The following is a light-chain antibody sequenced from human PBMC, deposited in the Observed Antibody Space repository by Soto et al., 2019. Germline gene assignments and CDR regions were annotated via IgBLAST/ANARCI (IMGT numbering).Light chain of an antibody. J-gene: IGKJ1*01. Sequence: EIVLTQSPGTLSLSPGESATLSCRASQSVSSNSLAWYRRNPGQPPSLLIYGTSTSATDIPRRCSGSGSGTDFTLTITRREPEDFAVYFWQQYGDSPPTFGQVTKVEVK. CDR3: QQYGDSPPT. V-gene: IGKV3-20*01. CDR1: QSVSSNS. CDR2: GTS.